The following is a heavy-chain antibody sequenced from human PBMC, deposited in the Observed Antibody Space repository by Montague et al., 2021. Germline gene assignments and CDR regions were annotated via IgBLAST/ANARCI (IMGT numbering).Heavy chain of an antibody. CDR3: ARGWGLLRATDLFDY. V-gene: IGHV3-30-3*01. Sequence: SLRLSWAASGFTFSSHVMHWVRQAPGKGLEWVALISYDGSNTYYVDSVKGRFTISRDNSKNTLYLQMNSLRAEDTAVYYCARGWGLLRATDLFDYWGQGTLVTVSS. CDR1: GFTFSSHV. J-gene: IGHJ4*02. D-gene: IGHD2-15*01. CDR2: ISYDGSNT.